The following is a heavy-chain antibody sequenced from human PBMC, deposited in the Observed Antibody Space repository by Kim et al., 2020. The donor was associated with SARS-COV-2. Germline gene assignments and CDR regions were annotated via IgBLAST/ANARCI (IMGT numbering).Heavy chain of an antibody. Sequence: GGSLRLSCAASGFSVSSNYMSWVRQAPGKGLEWVSVIYSGGSTYYADSVKGRFTISRDNAKNTLYLQMNSLRGEDTAVYYCARGANEIAAAGDFDYWGQGSLLTVSS. CDR1: GFSVSSNY. CDR2: IYSGGST. D-gene: IGHD6-13*01. V-gene: IGHV3-53*01. J-gene: IGHJ4*02. CDR3: ARGANEIAAAGDFDY.